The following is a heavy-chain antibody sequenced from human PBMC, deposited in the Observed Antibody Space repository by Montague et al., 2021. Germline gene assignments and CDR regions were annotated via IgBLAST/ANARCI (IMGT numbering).Heavy chain of an antibody. Sequence: SETLSLTCGVYGGSFTDHYWTWIRQPPGKGLEWIGEINHSGSTNYNPSLKSRVAISVDTSKNQFSLKLSSVTAADTAVYYCVRIRQQLVRPFDFWGQGTQVTVSS. CDR1: GGSFTDHY. D-gene: IGHD6-13*01. V-gene: IGHV4-34*01. CDR2: INHSGST. J-gene: IGHJ4*02. CDR3: VRIRQQLVRPFDF.